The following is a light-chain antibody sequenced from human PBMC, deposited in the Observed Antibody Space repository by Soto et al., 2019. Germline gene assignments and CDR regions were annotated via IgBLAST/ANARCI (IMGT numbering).Light chain of an antibody. J-gene: IGKJ2*01. CDR1: QSVSSSY. CDR2: GAS. V-gene: IGKV3-20*01. CDR3: QQYGTT. Sequence: EIVLTQSPGTLSLSPGERATLSCRASQSVSSSYLAWYQQKPGQAPRLLIYGASSKATGIPDRFSGSGSGTDFPLTISRLEPEEFSVYYCQQYGTTFGQGTKLEIK.